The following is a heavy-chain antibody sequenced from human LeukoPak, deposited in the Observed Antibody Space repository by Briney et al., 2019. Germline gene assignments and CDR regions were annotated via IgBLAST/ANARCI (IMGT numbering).Heavy chain of an antibody. CDR2: FDPEDGET. CDR3: ATVSFKYYYYMDV. CDR1: GSTLTELS. V-gene: IGHV1-24*01. J-gene: IGHJ6*03. Sequence: ASVKVSCKVSGSTLTELSMHWVRQAPGKGLEWMGGFDPEDGETIYAQKFQGRVTMTEDTSTDTAYMELSSLRSEDTAVYYCATVSFKYYYYMDVWGKGTTVTVSS.